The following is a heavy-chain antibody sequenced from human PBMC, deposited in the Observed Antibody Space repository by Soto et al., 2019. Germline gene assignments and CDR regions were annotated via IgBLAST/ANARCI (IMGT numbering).Heavy chain of an antibody. CDR3: ASTYGTGSLNWFDP. J-gene: IGHJ5*02. CDR1: GFIFSSYD. V-gene: IGHV3-48*04. Sequence: EVQLVESGGGLVQPGGSLRLSCAASGFIFSSYDMNWVRQAPGKGLEWVSYISSGSGNILYADSVKGRFTISRDNAKNSLYLQMNSLRAEDTAVYYCASTYGTGSLNWFDPWGQGTLVTVSS. D-gene: IGHD3-10*01. CDR2: ISSGSGNI.